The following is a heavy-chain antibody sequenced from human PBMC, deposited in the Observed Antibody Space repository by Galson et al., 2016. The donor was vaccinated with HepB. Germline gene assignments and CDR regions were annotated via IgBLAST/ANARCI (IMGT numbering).Heavy chain of an antibody. CDR1: GFTFRSYG. D-gene: IGHD3-3*01. J-gene: IGHJ6*02. CDR3: AKRRGFGYAMDV. Sequence: SLRLSCAASGFTFRSYGMHWVRQAPGKGLEWVAVISYDGTNKYYADSVKGRFTVSGDKSKTTFYLQMNDLTADDTAVYYCAKRRGFGYAMDVWGQGATVIVSS. CDR2: ISYDGTNK. V-gene: IGHV3-30*18.